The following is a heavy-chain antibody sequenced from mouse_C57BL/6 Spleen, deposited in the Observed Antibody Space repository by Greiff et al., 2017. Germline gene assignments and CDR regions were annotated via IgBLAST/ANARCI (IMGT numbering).Heavy chain of an antibody. CDR1: GYTFTSYW. J-gene: IGHJ2*01. CDR3: ARGIGTDYFDY. Sequence: QVQLKQPGAELVMPGASVKLSCKASGYTFTSYWMHWVKQRPGQGLEWIGEIDPSDSYTNYNQKFKGKSTLTVDKSSSTAYMQLSSLTSEDSAVYYCARGIGTDYFDYWGQGTTLTVSS. CDR2: IDPSDSYT. V-gene: IGHV1-69*01. D-gene: IGHD4-1*01.